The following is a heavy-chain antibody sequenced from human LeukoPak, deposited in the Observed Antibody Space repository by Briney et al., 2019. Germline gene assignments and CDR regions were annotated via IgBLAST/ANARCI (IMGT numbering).Heavy chain of an antibody. CDR3: ARSQRDIVVVPAAIDYYYYYMDV. CDR2: IIPIFGKA. J-gene: IGHJ6*03. V-gene: IGHV1-69*13. Sequence: SVKVSCKASGGTFSSYAISWVRQPPGQGREWMGGIIPIFGKANYAQKFQGRVTITPDESTGTAYTELSSLRSEDTAVYYCARSQRDIVVVPAAIDYYYYYMDVWGKGATVTVSS. CDR1: GGTFSSYA. D-gene: IGHD2-2*01.